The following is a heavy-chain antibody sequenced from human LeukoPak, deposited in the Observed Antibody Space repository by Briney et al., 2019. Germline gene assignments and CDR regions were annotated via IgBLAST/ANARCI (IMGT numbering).Heavy chain of an antibody. J-gene: IGHJ4*02. D-gene: IGHD3-9*01. CDR2: ISGSGGST. CDR1: GFTFSSYG. V-gene: IGHV3-23*01. CDR3: AKLPYYDILTGYSAPHFDY. Sequence: GRSLRLSCAASGFTFSSYGMHWVRQAPGKGLEWVSAISGSGGSTYYADSVKGRFTISRDNSKNTLYLQMNSLRAEDTAVYYCAKLPYYDILTGYSAPHFDYWGQGTLVTVSS.